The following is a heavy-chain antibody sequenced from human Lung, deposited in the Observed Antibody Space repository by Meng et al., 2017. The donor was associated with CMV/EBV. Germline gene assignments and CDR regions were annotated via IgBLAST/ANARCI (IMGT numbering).Heavy chain of an antibody. V-gene: IGHV3-30-3*01. CDR2: ISYDGTNK. CDR1: GFTFSSYA. CDR3: ARDQFDY. J-gene: IGHJ4*02. Sequence: SCAASGFTFSSYAMHWVRQAPGKGLEWVAVISYDGTNKYYADSVKGRFTISRDNSKNTLYLQMNSLRAEDTAVCYCARDQFDYWGQGKVVTVSS.